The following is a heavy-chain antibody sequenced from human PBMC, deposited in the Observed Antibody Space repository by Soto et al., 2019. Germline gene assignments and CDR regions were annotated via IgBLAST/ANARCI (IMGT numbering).Heavy chain of an antibody. CDR2: ISGSGGST. CDR1: GFTFSSYA. V-gene: IGHV3-23*01. CDR3: AKTLPTSDYDFWRGRRGAFDI. D-gene: IGHD3-3*01. J-gene: IGHJ3*02. Sequence: EVQLLESGGGLVQPGGSLRLSCAASGFTFSSYAMSWVRQAPGKGLEWVSAISGSGGSTYYADSVKGRFTISRDNSKNTLYLQMNSLRAEDTAVYYCAKTLPTSDYDFWRGRRGAFDIWGQGTMVTVSS.